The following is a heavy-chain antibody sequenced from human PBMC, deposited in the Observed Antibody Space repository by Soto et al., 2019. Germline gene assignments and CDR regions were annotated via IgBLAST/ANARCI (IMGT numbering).Heavy chain of an antibody. CDR2: IYHSGTT. Sequence: SETLSLTCAVSGDSISSGYYWAWIRQPPGKGLEWIGSIYHSGTTYYNPSLKSRVTISVDTSMNQFSLKLRSVTAADTALYFCARQSLALRKNNWFDPWGQGIMVTVSS. CDR1: GDSISSGYY. J-gene: IGHJ5*02. V-gene: IGHV4-38-2*01. CDR3: ARQSLALRKNNWFDP. D-gene: IGHD3-3*02.